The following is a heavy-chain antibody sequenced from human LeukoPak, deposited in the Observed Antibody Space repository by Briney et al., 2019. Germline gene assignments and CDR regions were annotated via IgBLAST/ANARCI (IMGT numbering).Heavy chain of an antibody. J-gene: IGHJ5*02. V-gene: IGHV1-18*01. Sequence: GASVKVSCTASGYRFTSYGITWVRQAPGQGLEWMGWISAYNGNTNYAQKVQGRVTLTTDTSTSTAYMELRSLRSDDTAVYYCAREGYCSGGICYSTMNVFDPWGQGTLVTVSS. D-gene: IGHD2-15*01. CDR2: ISAYNGNT. CDR1: GYRFTSYG. CDR3: AREGYCSGGICYSTMNVFDP.